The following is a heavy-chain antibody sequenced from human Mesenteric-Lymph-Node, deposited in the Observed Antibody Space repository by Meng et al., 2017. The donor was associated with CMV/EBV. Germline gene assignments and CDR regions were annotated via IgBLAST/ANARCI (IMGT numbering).Heavy chain of an antibody. J-gene: IGHJ4*02. CDR1: KFIVSTCA. CDR3: ADVGAGY. Sequence: GGSLRLSCAASKFIVSTCAMSWVRQPPGKGLEWVSTISGGGENTHYADSVKGRFTISRDNSKNTLYLQMSSLKTEDTAVYYCADVGAGYWGQGTLVTVSS. CDR2: ISGGGENT. D-gene: IGHD3-16*01. V-gene: IGHV3-23*01.